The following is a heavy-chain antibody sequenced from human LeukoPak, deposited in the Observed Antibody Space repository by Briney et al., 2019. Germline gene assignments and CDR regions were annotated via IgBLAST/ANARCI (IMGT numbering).Heavy chain of an antibody. V-gene: IGHV4-61*02. Sequence: SETLSLTCTVSGGSISSGSSYWTWIRQPAGGGLEWIGRIDTSGSTNYNPSLESRVTMSSDTSNNQFSLNLMSVAAADTAVYYCARGQWQIDHWGQGVLVTVSP. CDR2: IDTSGST. D-gene: IGHD6-19*01. CDR1: GGSISSGSSY. CDR3: ARGQWQIDH. J-gene: IGHJ4*02.